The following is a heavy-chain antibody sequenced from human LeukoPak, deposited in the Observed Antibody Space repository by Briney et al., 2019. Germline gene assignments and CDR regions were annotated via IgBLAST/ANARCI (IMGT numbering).Heavy chain of an antibody. V-gene: IGHV3-23*01. J-gene: IGHJ4*02. D-gene: IGHD2-2*01. CDR2: ISGSGGST. CDR1: GFTFSSYG. CDR3: AKDLAASVEIVVVPAATGY. Sequence: PGGSLRLSCVASGFTFSSYGMSWVRQAPGKGLEWVSGISGSGGSTYYADSVKGRFTISRDNSKNTLYLQMNSLRAEDTAVYYCAKDLAASVEIVVVPAATGYWGQGTLVTVSS.